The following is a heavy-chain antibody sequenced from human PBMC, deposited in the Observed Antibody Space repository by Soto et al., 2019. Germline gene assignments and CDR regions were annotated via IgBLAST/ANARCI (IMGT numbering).Heavy chain of an antibody. CDR3: ARRHLAVAVSPWFDA. CDR1: GLSITDSEMG. CDR2: IDSSGEK. Sequence: QVTLKESGPVLVKPTEALTLRCTVSGLSITDSEMGVSWIRQPPGQPLEWLAHIDSSGEKSYRTFLKSRLATSKDTSNSQRVLTMTNMDPADTATYYCARRHLAVAVSPWFDAWGQGIPVTVSS. V-gene: IGHV2-26*01. D-gene: IGHD2-21*01. J-gene: IGHJ5*02.